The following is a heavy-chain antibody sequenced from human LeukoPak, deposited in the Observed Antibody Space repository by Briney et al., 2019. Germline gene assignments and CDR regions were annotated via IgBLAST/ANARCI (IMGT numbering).Heavy chain of an antibody. CDR2: IYYSGST. J-gene: IGHJ3*02. Sequence: SETLSLTCTVSGGSISSSSYYWGWIRQPPGKGLEWIGSIYYSGSTNYNPSLKSRVTISVDTSKNQFSLKLSSVTAADTAVYYCARPPTTVVTQGAFDIWGQGTMVTVSS. CDR1: GGSISSSSYY. CDR3: ARPPTTVVTQGAFDI. D-gene: IGHD4-23*01. V-gene: IGHV4-39*07.